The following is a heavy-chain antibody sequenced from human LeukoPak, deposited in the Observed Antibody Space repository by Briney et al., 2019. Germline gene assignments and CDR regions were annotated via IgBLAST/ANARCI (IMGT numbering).Heavy chain of an antibody. CDR1: GFTFSSYA. V-gene: IGHV3-30*04. D-gene: IGHD6-13*01. CDR2: ISYDGSHK. Sequence: GGSLRLSCAASGFTFSSYAMHWVRQAPGKGLEWVAVISYDGSHKYYADSLKGRFTISRDNSKNTLYLQMNSLRAEDTAVYYCARSPGYSSSWPDWFDPWGQGTLVTVSS. J-gene: IGHJ5*02. CDR3: ARSPGYSSSWPDWFDP.